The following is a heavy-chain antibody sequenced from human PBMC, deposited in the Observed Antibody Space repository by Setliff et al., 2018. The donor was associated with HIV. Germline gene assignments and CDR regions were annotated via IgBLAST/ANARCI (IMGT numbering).Heavy chain of an antibody. J-gene: IGHJ6*03. D-gene: IGHD3-22*01. Sequence: GASVKVSCKASGYTFTYLFIHWVRLAPGRGLEWMGVINPKSGDTNYAQKFQGRVTMTRDTSISTAYMELSRLRSDDTAVYYCARGADYYDSSGYRGGGLYYMDVWGKGTTVTVSS. CDR3: ARGADYYDSSGYRGGGLYYMDV. CDR1: GYTFTYLF. CDR2: INPKSGDT. V-gene: IGHV1-2*02.